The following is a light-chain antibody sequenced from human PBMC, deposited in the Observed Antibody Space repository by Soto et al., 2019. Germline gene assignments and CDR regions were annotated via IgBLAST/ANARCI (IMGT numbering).Light chain of an antibody. J-gene: IGKJ2*03. Sequence: VVLTQSPLSLPVTLGQPASISCRSSQSLVYRDGNTYLNWFQQRPGQSPRRLIYKVSDRDSGVPVRFSGSGSGTDFTLKISRVEAEDVGVYYCMQGTHWRPYSFGQGTKLELK. V-gene: IGKV2-30*01. CDR2: KVS. CDR1: QSLVYRDGNTY. CDR3: MQGTHWRPYS.